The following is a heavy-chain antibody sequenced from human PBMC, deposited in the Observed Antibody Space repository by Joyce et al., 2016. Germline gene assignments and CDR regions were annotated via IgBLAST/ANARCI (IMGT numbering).Heavy chain of an antibody. D-gene: IGHD3-22*01. V-gene: IGHV3-21*02. CDR1: GFTFSTSS. J-gene: IGHJ6*02. CDR2: ISSDSTYI. CDR3: ARGGIVYDYSMDL. Sequence: EVQLVESGGGLVKPGGSLRISCAASGFTFSTSSMRWFRRAPGEGLEWVSAISSDSTYIFYADSVKGRFTVSRDNAKNSLYLQMNSLRAEDTAVFFCARGGIVYDYSMDLWGQGTTVTVSS.